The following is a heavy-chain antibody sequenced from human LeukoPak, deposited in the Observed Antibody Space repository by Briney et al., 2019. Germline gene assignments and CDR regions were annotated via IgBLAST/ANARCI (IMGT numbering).Heavy chain of an antibody. D-gene: IGHD3-10*01. Sequence: SLRLSFAASGFTFDDYAMPWVRQAPGKGLEWVSGISWNSGSIGYADSVKGRFTISRDNAKNSLYLQMNSLRAEDTALYYCAKGKAGFFDYWGQGTLVTVSS. CDR3: AKGKAGFFDY. CDR1: GFTFDDYA. J-gene: IGHJ4*02. CDR2: ISWNSGSI. V-gene: IGHV3-9*01.